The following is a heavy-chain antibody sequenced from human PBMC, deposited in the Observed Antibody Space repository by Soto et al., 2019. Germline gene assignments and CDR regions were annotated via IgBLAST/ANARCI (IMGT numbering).Heavy chain of an antibody. V-gene: IGHV3-23*01. D-gene: IGHD2-21*02. CDR2: ISGSGGIT. CDR3: AKLTGDSWGYFDS. CDR1: GFTFSSYA. Sequence: EVQLLESGGGLVQPGGSLRLSCAASGFTFSSYAMSWVRQAPGKGLEWVSGISGSGGITECADSVKGRFTISRDNSKNTLYLQMNSLRAEDTAVYYCAKLTGDSWGYFDSWGQGTLVTVSS. J-gene: IGHJ4*02.